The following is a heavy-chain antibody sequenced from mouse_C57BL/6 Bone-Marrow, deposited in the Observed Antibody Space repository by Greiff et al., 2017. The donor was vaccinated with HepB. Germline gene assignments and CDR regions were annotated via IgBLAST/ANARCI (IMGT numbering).Heavy chain of an antibody. V-gene: IGHV7-1*01. D-gene: IGHD2-3*01. CDR1: GFTFSDFY. CDR3: ARDDYDGYYGIAY. CDR2: SRNKANDYTT. Sequence: DVMLVESGGGLVQSGRSLRLSCATSGFTFSDFYMEWVRQAPGKGLEWIAASRNKANDYTTEYSASVKGRFIVSRDTSQSILYLQMNALRAEDTAIYYCARDDYDGYYGIAYWGQGTLVTVSA. J-gene: IGHJ3*01.